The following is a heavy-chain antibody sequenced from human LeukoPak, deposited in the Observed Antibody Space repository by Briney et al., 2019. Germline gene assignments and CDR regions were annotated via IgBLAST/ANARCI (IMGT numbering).Heavy chain of an antibody. Sequence: PGGSLRLNCAASGFTFSSYGMHWVRQAPGKGLEWVAFIRYDGSNKYYADSVKGRFTISRDNSKNTLYLQMNSLRAEDTAVYYCAKFTTYYYDSSGPNWGQGTLVTVSS. D-gene: IGHD3-22*01. CDR3: AKFTTYYYDSSGPN. CDR1: GFTFSSYG. V-gene: IGHV3-30*02. J-gene: IGHJ4*02. CDR2: IRYDGSNK.